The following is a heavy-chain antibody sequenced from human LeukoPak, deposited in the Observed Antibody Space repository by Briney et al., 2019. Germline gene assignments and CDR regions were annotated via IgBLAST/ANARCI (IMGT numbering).Heavy chain of an antibody. CDR3: ARGFSSRWSHTYDY. V-gene: IGHV4-59*08. D-gene: IGHD6-19*01. CDR1: GDSISSYY. J-gene: IGHJ4*02. CDR2: IYYTGST. Sequence: SETLSLTCTGSGDSISSYYWSWIRQPPGKGLEWIGYIYYTGSTNYNPSLRSRVTMSLDTPKNQFSLKLISVTAADTAVYYCARGFSSRWSHTYDYWGQGTLVTVSS.